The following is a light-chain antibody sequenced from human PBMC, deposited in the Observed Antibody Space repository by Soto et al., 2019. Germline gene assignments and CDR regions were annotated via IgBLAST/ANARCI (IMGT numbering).Light chain of an antibody. CDR3: QPSYSPRT. J-gene: IGKJ1*01. CDR2: AAS. V-gene: IGKV1-39*01. Sequence: IQMTQSRSYLSASAGDRVTLTCRASQSVSKYLNWYQQKPGKAPKLLIYAASSLQSGVPSRFSGSGSGTDFTLTIRSLKPEVFATDDCQPSYSPRTFCPGTKVDIK. CDR1: QSVSKY.